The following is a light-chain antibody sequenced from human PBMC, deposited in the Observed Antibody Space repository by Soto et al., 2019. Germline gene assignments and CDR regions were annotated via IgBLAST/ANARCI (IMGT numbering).Light chain of an antibody. V-gene: IGKV1-12*01. J-gene: IGKJ4*01. Sequence: DIKMTQSPSSVSASVGDRVTITCRASQDISTWVAWYQQKPGKAPKLLISAASTLQSWVPRRFSGSGSGTDFNLIIRSLQPEDFATYFCQQGESFPFTFGGGTKVDIK. CDR1: QDISTW. CDR3: QQGESFPFT. CDR2: AAS.